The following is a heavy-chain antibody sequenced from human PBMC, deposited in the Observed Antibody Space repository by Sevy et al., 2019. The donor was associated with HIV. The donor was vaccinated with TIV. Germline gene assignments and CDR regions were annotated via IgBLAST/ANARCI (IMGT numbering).Heavy chain of an antibody. D-gene: IGHD6-13*01. CDR3: ATHAGIAAAGRVFDY. J-gene: IGHJ4*02. CDR2: IRNKADSYTP. V-gene: IGHV3-72*01. CDR1: GFTFSDHY. Sequence: GGSLRLSCAASGFTFSDHYMEWVRQAPGKGLEWVGRIRNKADSYTPEYAGSVKGRFTISRNDSKNSLYLLMNSLKTEDTAGYYCATHAGIAAAGRVFDYWGQGTLVTVSS.